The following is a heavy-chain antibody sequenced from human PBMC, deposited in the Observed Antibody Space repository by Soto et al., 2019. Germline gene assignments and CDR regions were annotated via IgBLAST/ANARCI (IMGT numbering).Heavy chain of an antibody. D-gene: IGHD3-22*01. V-gene: IGHV3-23*01. CDR2: ISGSGGGT. J-gene: IGHJ4*02. Sequence: GGSLILSCATSVFTFSIYAMNWVRQAPGKGLEWVSTISGSGGGTYYADSVKGRFTISRDNSKNTLYLQMNSLRAEDAAVYYCAKDPHYYDSSGPDYWGQGTLVTVSS. CDR1: VFTFSIYA. CDR3: AKDPHYYDSSGPDY.